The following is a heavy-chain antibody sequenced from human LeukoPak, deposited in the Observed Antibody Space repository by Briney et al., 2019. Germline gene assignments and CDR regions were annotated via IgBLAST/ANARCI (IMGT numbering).Heavy chain of an antibody. CDR3: ARGPPGGQFDP. CDR1: GGSISSYY. CDR2: IYYSGST. D-gene: IGHD3-10*01. V-gene: IGHV4-59*01. Sequence: SETLSLTCTVSGGSISSYYWSWIRQPPGKGLEWIGYIYYSGSTNYNPSLKSRVTISVDTSKNQFSLKLSSVTAADTAVHYCARGPPGGQFDPWGQGTLVTVSS. J-gene: IGHJ5*02.